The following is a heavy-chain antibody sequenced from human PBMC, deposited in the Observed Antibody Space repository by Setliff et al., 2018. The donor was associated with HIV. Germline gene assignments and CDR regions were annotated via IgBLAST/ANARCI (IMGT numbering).Heavy chain of an antibody. J-gene: IGHJ6*02. CDR2: IRYDGTYK. Sequence: GGSLRLSCAASGFTFSSYWMHWVRQAPGKGLEWVAFIRYDGTYKYYADSLKGRFTISRDNSKNTLFLQMNSLRAEDTAVYYYARSGPSGYYYYYGMDVWGQGTTVTVSS. CDR1: GFTFSSYW. D-gene: IGHD1-26*01. CDR3: ARSGPSGYYYYYGMDV. V-gene: IGHV3-33*08.